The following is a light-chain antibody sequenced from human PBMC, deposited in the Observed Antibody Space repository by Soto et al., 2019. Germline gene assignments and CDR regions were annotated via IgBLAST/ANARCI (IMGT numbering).Light chain of an antibody. CDR2: GAS. Sequence: EIVMTQSPVTLSVSPGERATLSCRASQSVSRNLAWYQQKPGQAPRLLMYGASTRATGIPARFSGSGSGTEFSLTISSLQSEDFAVYYCQEYDNWLTWTFGQGTKVEIK. J-gene: IGKJ1*01. CDR3: QEYDNWLTWT. CDR1: QSVSRN. V-gene: IGKV3-15*01.